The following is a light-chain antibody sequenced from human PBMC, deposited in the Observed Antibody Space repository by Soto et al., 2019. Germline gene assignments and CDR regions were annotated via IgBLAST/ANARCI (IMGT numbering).Light chain of an antibody. J-gene: IGLJ2*01. Sequence: QSVLTQPPSXXXXXXXXXXISCSGSSSNIGNNAVNWYQQLPGKAPKLLIYYDDLLPSGVSDRSSGSKSGTSASLAISGLQSEDEADYYCAAWDDSLNGVVFGGGTKLTVL. V-gene: IGLV1-36*01. CDR2: YDD. CDR3: AAWDDSLNGVV. CDR1: SSNIGNNA.